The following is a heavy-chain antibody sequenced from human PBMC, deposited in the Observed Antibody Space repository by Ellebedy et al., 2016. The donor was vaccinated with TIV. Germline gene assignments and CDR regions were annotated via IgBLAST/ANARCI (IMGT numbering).Heavy chain of an antibody. D-gene: IGHD2-15*01. CDR3: VRDLVASGGDWYFDL. CDR2: ISTSSTTI. Sequence: GESLKISXAASGFTFSTYRMNWVRQAPGKGLEWVSFISTSSTTIFHADSVTGRFTISRDDAKNSLYLQMNSLRAEDTAVYYCVRDLVASGGDWYFDLWGRGTLVTVSS. J-gene: IGHJ2*01. V-gene: IGHV3-48*04. CDR1: GFTFSTYR.